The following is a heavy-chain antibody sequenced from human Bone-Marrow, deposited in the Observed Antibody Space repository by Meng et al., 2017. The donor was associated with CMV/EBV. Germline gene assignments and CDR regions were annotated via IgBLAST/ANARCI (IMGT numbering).Heavy chain of an antibody. V-gene: IGHV3-21*01. D-gene: IGHD3-3*01. CDR3: ARDGVTIFGVVIGVNWFDP. CDR2: ISSSSSYI. CDR1: GFTFSSYS. Sequence: GESLKISCAASGFTFSSYSMNWVRQAPGKGLEWVSSISSSSSYIYYADSVKGRFTISRDNAKNSLYLQMNSLRAEDTAVYYCARDGVTIFGVVIGVNWFDPWGQGTRVTVSS. J-gene: IGHJ5*02.